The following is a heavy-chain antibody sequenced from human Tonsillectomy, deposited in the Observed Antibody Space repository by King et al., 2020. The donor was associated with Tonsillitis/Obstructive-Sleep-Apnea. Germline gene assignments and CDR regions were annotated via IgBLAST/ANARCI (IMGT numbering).Heavy chain of an antibody. V-gene: IGHV1-46*01. J-gene: IGHJ1*01. CDR1: GYTFSSYS. CDR3: ARTTGSGYYWERYFQH. D-gene: IGHD3-3*01. Sequence: VQLVESGAEVKKPGASVKVSCKASGYTFSSYSMHWVRQAPGQGLEWMGTINPSGGSTSYAQKFKGRVTMTRDTSTSTVCMELSSLRSEDTAVYYCARTTGSGYYWERYFQHWGQGTLVTVSS. CDR2: INPSGGST.